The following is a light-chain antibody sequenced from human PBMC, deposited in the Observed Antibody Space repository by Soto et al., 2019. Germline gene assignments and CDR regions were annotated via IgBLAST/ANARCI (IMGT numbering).Light chain of an antibody. CDR2: DND. V-gene: IGLV1-51*01. Sequence: QSVLTQPPSVSAAPGQRVTISCSGSRSNVGTNPVSWFQQFPGTAPNLLIYDNDQRPSGIPDRFSGSKSGTSATLGITGVQTGDEADYYCRSCDPGLGVGLFGGGTKLTVL. CDR3: RSCDPGLGVGL. CDR1: RSNVGTNP. J-gene: IGLJ2*01.